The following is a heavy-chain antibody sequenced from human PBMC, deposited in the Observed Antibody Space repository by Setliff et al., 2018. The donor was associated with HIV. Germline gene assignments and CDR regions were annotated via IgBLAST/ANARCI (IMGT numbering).Heavy chain of an antibody. CDR1: GFTFSSYA. J-gene: IGHJ5*02. D-gene: IGHD3-3*01. V-gene: IGHV3-23*01. Sequence: GGSLRLSCAASGFTFSSYAITWVRQAPGKGLEWVSAISGSGDSTFYADSVQGRFTISRDNSKNTLYLQMNSLRAEDTAVYYCAKAQWLLSHWGFDPWAREPWSPSPQ. CDR3: AKAQWLLSHWGFDP. CDR2: ISGSGDST.